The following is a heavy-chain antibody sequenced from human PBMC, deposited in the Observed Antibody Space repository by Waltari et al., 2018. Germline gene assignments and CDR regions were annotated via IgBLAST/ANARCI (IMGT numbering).Heavy chain of an antibody. CDR2: INPSGAST. J-gene: IGHJ1*01. CDR1: GYTFTTYY. D-gene: IGHD2-2*01. CDR3: ARDVVVVPAALRVGRYFQH. V-gene: IGHV1-46*01. Sequence: QVQLVQSGAEVRKPGASVKVSCKASGYTFTTYYMHWVRQAPGHGLEWMGIINPSGASTSYAQKFQGRVTMTRDTSTSTVYMELSSLRSEDTAVYYCARDVVVVPAALRVGRYFQHWGQGTLVTVSS.